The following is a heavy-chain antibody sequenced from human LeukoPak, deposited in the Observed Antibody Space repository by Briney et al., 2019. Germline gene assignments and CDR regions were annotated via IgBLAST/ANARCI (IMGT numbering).Heavy chain of an antibody. Sequence: ASVKVSCKASGYTFTDYYMHWVRQAPGQGLEWMVWINTDSGGTNYAQKFQGRVTMTIDTSISTAYLELTRLTSDDTAVYYCARIYSGRWDPWGQGTLVTVSS. CDR2: INTDSGGT. V-gene: IGHV1-2*02. CDR1: GYTFTDYY. D-gene: IGHD1-26*01. J-gene: IGHJ5*02. CDR3: ARIYSGRWDP.